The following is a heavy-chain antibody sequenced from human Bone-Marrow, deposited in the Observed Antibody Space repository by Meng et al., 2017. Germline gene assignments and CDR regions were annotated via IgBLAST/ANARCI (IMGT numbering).Heavy chain of an antibody. CDR2: IKQDGSEK. J-gene: IGHJ6*02. D-gene: IGHD2-21*02. V-gene: IGHV3-7*01. CDR3: ARFGWIRNRECGGDCHKWGNYYYGMDV. Sequence: GESLKISCAASGFTFSSYWMSWVRQAPGKGLEWVANIKQDGSEKYYMDSVKGRFTISRDNAKNSLYLQMNSLRAEDTAVYYCARFGWIRNRECGGDCHKWGNYYYGMDVWGQGTTVTVSS. CDR1: GFTFSSYW.